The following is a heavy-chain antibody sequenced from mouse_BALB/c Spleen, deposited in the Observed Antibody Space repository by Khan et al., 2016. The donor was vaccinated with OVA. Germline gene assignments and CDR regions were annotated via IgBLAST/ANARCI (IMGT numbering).Heavy chain of an antibody. Sequence: EVELVESGGGSVKPGGSLTLSCAVSGFTFSSYAMSWVRQTPEKRLEWVASISSGGSTYYPDSVKGRFTISRDNARNILYLQMSSLRSEDMAMYYCAREAYRYDEYYFDYWGQGTTLTVSS. D-gene: IGHD2-14*01. CDR2: ISSGGST. CDR3: AREAYRYDEYYFDY. CDR1: GFTFSSYA. V-gene: IGHV5-6-5*01. J-gene: IGHJ2*01.